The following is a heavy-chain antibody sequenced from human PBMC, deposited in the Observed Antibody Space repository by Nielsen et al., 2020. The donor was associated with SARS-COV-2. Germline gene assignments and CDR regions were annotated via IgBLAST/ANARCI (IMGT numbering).Heavy chain of an antibody. CDR2: ISYDGSNK. V-gene: IGHV3-33*05. CDR1: GFTFSSYG. D-gene: IGHD3-10*01. J-gene: IGHJ6*02. Sequence: GESLKISCAASGFTFSSYGMHWVRQAPGKGLEWVAVISYDGSNKYYADSVKGRFTISRDNSKNTPFLHMNSLRAEDTAVYYCAKGNSKLSWFGELALYYYYYGLDVWGQGTTVTVSS. CDR3: AKGNSKLSWFGELALYYYYYGLDV.